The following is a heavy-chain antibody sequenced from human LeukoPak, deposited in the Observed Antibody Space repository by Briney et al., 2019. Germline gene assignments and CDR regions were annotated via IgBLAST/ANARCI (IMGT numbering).Heavy chain of an antibody. Sequence: GASVTVSCKASGATFSTYAISWVRQAPGQGLEWMGWINPNSGGTKSAQKFQGRVTMTGDTSISTAYMELRRLISDDTAVDYCARARYYATSGPDYWGQGTLVTVSS. J-gene: IGHJ4*02. V-gene: IGHV1-2*02. D-gene: IGHD3-22*01. CDR2: INPNSGGT. CDR1: GATFSTYA. CDR3: ARARYYATSGPDY.